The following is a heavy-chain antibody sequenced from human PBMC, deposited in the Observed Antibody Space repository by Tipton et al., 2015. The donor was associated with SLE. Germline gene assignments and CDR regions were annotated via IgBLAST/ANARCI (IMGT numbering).Heavy chain of an antibody. CDR3: ARDVGGYNTGWFPYYFDY. Sequence: SLRLSCVASRFTVNTNHMSWVRQAPGKGLEWVSVVYSGGVTYYADSVKGRFTMSRDNAKKSLDLQMNSLRAEDTAVYYCARDVGGYNTGWFPYYFDYWGQGTLVTVSS. V-gene: IGHV3-66*01. CDR2: VYSGGVT. J-gene: IGHJ4*02. D-gene: IGHD2-8*02. CDR1: RFTVNTNH.